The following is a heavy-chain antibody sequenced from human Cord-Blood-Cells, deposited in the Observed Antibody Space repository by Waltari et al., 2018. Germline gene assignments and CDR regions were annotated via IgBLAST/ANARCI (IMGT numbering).Heavy chain of an antibody. CDR3: ARAGTVTKSFDY. Sequence: QVQLQQWGAGLLKPSETLSLTCAVYGGSFSGYYWSWIHQPPGKGLEWIGEINHSGSTNYNPSLKSRVTISVDTSKNQFSLKLSSVTAADTAVYYCARAGTVTKSFDYWGQGTLVTVSS. CDR1: GGSFSGYY. J-gene: IGHJ4*02. CDR2: INHSGST. V-gene: IGHV4-34*01. D-gene: IGHD4-17*01.